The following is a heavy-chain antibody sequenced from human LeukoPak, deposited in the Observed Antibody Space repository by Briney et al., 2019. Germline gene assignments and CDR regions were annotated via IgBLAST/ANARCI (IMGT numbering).Heavy chain of an antibody. V-gene: IGHV3-23*01. J-gene: IGHJ3*01. D-gene: IGHD3-10*01. CDR3: ARDRHRGAFDV. CDR2: ISESGGRT. CDR1: RFTFSTYA. Sequence: GGSLRLSCAASRFTFSTYAMSWGRQAPGMGLQWVSGISESGGRTYYEDSVKGLFTISRNNAKNTLYLHITSLTVDDTAIYYCARDRHRGAFDVWGRGAMVTVS.